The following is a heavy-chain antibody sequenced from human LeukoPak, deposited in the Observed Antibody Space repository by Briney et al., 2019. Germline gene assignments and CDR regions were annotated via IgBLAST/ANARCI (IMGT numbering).Heavy chain of an antibody. CDR3: AREGYFGSGIDYDCGIDV. CDR2: INPYNGNT. V-gene: IGHV1-18*01. Sequence: ASVKVSCKASGYTFTNYSISWVRQAPGQGLEWMGLINPYNGNTNYAQTPQGRVTMTTDTSTSTVYMELRSLRSDVTAVYYGAREGYFGSGIDYDCGIDVWGQGTKVTVSS. J-gene: IGHJ6*02. D-gene: IGHD3-10*01. CDR1: GYTFTNYS.